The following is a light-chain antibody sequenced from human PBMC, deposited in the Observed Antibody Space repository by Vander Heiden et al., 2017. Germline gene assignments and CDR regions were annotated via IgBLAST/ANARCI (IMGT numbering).Light chain of an antibody. CDR3: QQRSKWPSAT. CDR2: DTS. J-gene: IGKJ4*01. V-gene: IGKV3-11*01. Sequence: EIVLTQSPATLSLSPGERATLSCRASQSISSYLAWYQQKPGQPHRLLIYDTSNRATGIPVRFSGRGSGTDFTLTISSLEPDDFAVYFCQQRSKWPSATFGGGTKVEIK. CDR1: QSISSY.